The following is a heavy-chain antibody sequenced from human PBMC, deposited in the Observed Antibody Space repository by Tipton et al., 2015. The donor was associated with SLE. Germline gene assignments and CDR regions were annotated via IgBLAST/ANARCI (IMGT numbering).Heavy chain of an antibody. J-gene: IGHJ3*01. V-gene: IGHV4-38-2*01. CDR1: GYSISSGYY. CDR3: ARGGRGAFDV. CDR2: INHSGST. Sequence: TLSLTCAVSGYSISSGYYWGWIRQPPGKGLEWIGKINHSGSTNYNPSLKSRVTISVDTSKNQFSLKLSSVTAADTAVYYCARGGRGAFDVWGQGTMVTVSS.